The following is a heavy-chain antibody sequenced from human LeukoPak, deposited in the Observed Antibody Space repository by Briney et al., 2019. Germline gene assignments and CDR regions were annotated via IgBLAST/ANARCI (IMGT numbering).Heavy chain of an antibody. CDR2: INPDGNKK. V-gene: IGHV3-7*01. J-gene: IGHJ4*02. Sequence: GGSLRLSCAVSGLTFSSSWMDWVRQAPGKGLEWVANINPDGNKKYSADSVKGRFTISRDNAENSLYLQMDSLRVEDTAFYYCARDLAYSRLDYWGQGMLVTVSS. CDR3: ARDLAYSRLDY. CDR1: GLTFSSSW. D-gene: IGHD5-18*01.